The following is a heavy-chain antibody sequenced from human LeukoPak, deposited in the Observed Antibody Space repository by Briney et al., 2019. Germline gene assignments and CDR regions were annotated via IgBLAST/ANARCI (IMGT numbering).Heavy chain of an antibody. V-gene: IGHV3-11*06. Sequence: PGGSLRLSCAASGFSFSDYYMTWIRQAPGKGLEWVSYISSSSSYTNYADSVKGRFTISRDNAKNSLYLQMNSLRAEDTAVYYCARVTSGWYKGYWGQGTLVTVSS. D-gene: IGHD6-19*01. CDR1: GFSFSDYY. J-gene: IGHJ4*02. CDR3: ARVTSGWYKGY. CDR2: ISSSSSYT.